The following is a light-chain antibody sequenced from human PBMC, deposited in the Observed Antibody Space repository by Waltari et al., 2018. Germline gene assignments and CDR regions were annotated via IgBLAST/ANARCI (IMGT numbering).Light chain of an antibody. J-gene: IGLJ1*01. Sequence: QSALSQPASVSGSPGQSLTITCTGSSTDLASYNLVAWYQHHPNRAHKLIIYEATKRPSGISHRFSGAKSGATASLRISGLQADDEADYYCCSYTGSSTSYGCGGGTKVTVL. V-gene: IGLV2-23*01. CDR1: STDLASYNL. CDR2: EAT. CDR3: CSYTGSSTSYG.